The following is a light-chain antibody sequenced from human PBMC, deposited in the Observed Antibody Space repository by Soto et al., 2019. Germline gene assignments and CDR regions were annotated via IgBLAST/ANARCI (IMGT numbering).Light chain of an antibody. CDR3: QQYNNWPPYT. J-gene: IGKJ2*01. Sequence: EIVMTQSPATLSVSPGERAILSCRASQSVSINLAWYQQKPGQAPRLLIYGASTRATGIPARFSGSGSGTEFTLTISSLQSEDFAVYYCQQYNNWPPYTFGQGTKVDIK. V-gene: IGKV3-15*01. CDR2: GAS. CDR1: QSVSIN.